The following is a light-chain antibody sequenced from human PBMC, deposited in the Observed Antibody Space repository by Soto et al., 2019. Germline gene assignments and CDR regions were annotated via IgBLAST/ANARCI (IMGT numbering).Light chain of an antibody. V-gene: IGKV1-39*01. CDR1: QSISSY. Sequence: DIQMTQSPSSLSASVGDRVTITCRASQSISSYLNWYQQKPGKAPKLLIYDASSLQSGVPSRFSGSGSGTDFILTISSLQPEDFATYYCQQSYSTPPTFGGGTKVEIK. J-gene: IGKJ4*01. CDR2: DAS. CDR3: QQSYSTPPT.